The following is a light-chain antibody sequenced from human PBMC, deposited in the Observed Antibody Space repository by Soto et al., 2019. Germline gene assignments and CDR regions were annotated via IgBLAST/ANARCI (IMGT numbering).Light chain of an antibody. J-gene: IGKJ2*01. CDR2: AAS. V-gene: IGKV1-39*01. CDR3: QHSYSTPYT. CDR1: QSISNY. Sequence: DIQMTQSPSSLSASVGDRVTITCRTSQSISNYLNWYQQKPGKAPKLLISAASTLQSGVPSRFTGSGSGTDFTLTISSLQPEDFATYYCQHSYSTPYTFGQGTKLEIK.